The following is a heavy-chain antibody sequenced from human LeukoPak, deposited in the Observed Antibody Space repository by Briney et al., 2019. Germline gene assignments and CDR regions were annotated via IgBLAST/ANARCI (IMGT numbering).Heavy chain of an antibody. J-gene: IGHJ4*02. CDR2: ISLTGLT. CDR1: GGSMSNTHW. CDR3: SRANGAFSPVCY. Sequence: SETQSLPCGVSGGSMSNTHWWSWVRQPPGQGLEWIGEISLTGLTHYNPSLESRVTVSLDKSKNQLSLNLTSVTAADTAVYFCSRANGAFSPVCYWGQGILVTVSS. D-gene: IGHD2-8*01. V-gene: IGHV4-4*02.